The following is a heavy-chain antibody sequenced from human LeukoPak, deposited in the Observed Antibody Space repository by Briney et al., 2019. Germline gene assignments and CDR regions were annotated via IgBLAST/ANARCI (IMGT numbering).Heavy chain of an antibody. J-gene: IGHJ4*02. CDR3: VRYFTAVAPTLRLDY. V-gene: IGHV3-7*03. Sequence: GGSLRPSCAASGFTFSSYWMNWVRQAPGKGLEWVATIKQDGRDKYYVDSVKGRFTISRDDAKNSLYLQMNSLRVEDTAVYHCVRYFTAVAPTLRLDYWGQGTLVTVSS. CDR1: GFTFSSYW. CDR2: IKQDGRDK. D-gene: IGHD6-19*01.